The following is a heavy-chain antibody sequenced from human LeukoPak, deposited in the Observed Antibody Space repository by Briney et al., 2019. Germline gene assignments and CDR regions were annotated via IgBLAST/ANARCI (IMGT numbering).Heavy chain of an antibody. CDR3: ARDRGYNFDY. Sequence: PGGSLRLSCAASGFTFSNYWMHWVRQAPGKGLVWFSRINSDGSSTSFADSVKGRFTISRDNANNTLYLQMNSLRAEDTAVYYCARDRGYNFDYWGQGTLVTVSS. CDR2: INSDGSST. J-gene: IGHJ4*02. V-gene: IGHV3-74*01. CDR1: GFTFSNYW. D-gene: IGHD5-24*01.